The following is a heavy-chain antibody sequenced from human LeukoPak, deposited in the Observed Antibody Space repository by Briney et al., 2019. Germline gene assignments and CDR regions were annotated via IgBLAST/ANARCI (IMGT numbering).Heavy chain of an antibody. Sequence: QPGGSLRLSCAASGFTFSSYAMSWVRQAPGKGLEWVSAISGSGGSTYYADSVKGRFTISRDNFKNTLYLQMNSLRAEDTAVYYCAKRSSNYDAFYFDYWGQGTLVTVSS. J-gene: IGHJ4*02. CDR3: AKRSSNYDAFYFDY. V-gene: IGHV3-23*01. D-gene: IGHD4-11*01. CDR2: ISGSGGST. CDR1: GFTFSSYA.